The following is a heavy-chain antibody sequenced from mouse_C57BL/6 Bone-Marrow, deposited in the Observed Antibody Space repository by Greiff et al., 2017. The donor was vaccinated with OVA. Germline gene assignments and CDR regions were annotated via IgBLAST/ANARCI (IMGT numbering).Heavy chain of an antibody. Sequence: EVKLQESGPGLVKPSQSLSLTCSVTGYSITSGYYWNWIRQFPGNKLEWMGYISYDGSNNYNPSLKNRISITRDTSKNQFFLKLNSVTTEDTATYYCARDYYGSSYSYFDVWGTGTTVTVSS. J-gene: IGHJ1*03. CDR3: ARDYYGSSYSYFDV. D-gene: IGHD1-1*01. CDR1: GYSITSGYY. V-gene: IGHV3-6*01. CDR2: ISYDGSN.